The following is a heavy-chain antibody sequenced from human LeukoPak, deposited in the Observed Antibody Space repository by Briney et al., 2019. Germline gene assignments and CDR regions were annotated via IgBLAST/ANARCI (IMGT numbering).Heavy chain of an antibody. D-gene: IGHD5-18*01. CDR1: GFTFSNFA. J-gene: IGHJ4*02. CDR3: AKERAYSYGPIDS. CDR2: ISGSGGTT. V-gene: IGHV3-23*01. Sequence: GGSLRLSCAASGFTFSNFAMSWVRQAPGKGLEWVSAISGSGGTTYYADSEKGRFTISRDNSKNTLYLQMNSLKAEDTAVYYCAKERAYSYGPIDSWGQGTLVTVSS.